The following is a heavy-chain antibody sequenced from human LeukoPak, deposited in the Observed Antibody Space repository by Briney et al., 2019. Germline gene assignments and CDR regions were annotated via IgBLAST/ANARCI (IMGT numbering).Heavy chain of an antibody. CDR1: GYNFISYA. V-gene: IGHV1-3*01. J-gene: IGHJ6*02. D-gene: IGHD5-24*01. CDR2: IHAGNGNT. Sequence: ASVKVSCKASGYNFISYAIHWVRQAPGQRPEWMGWIHAGNGNTKYSQKFQDRVTITRDTSARTADMELSSLTSEDTAVYYCARRLRLSKSNLRDYYGMDVWGQGTTVTVSS. CDR3: ARRLRLSKSNLRDYYGMDV.